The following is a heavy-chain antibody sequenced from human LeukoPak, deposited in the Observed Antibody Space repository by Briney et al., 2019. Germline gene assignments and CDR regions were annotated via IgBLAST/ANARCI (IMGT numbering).Heavy chain of an antibody. D-gene: IGHD3-9*01. CDR1: GGSISSSSYY. J-gene: IGHJ3*02. Sequence: SETLSLTCTVSGGSISSSSYYWGWIRQPPGKGLEWIGSIYYSGSTYYNPSLKSRVTISVDTSKNQFSLKLSSVTAADTAVYYCATTRDWYSLDAFDIWGQGTMVTVSS. CDR2: IYYSGST. V-gene: IGHV4-39*01. CDR3: ATTRDWYSLDAFDI.